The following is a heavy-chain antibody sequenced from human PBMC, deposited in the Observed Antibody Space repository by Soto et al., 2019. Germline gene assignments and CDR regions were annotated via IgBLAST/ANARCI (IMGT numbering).Heavy chain of an antibody. CDR1: AYRFTSYG. V-gene: IGHV1-18*01. CDR3: ARDRDSSYRSGPAY. J-gene: IGHJ4*02. D-gene: IGHD6-19*01. CDR2: ISAYNGNT. Sequence: GXAVKVSCAASAYRFTSYGFTWVRQAPGQGLEWMGWISAYNGNTNYAQKFQGRVTMTTDTPTSTVYMELRSLRSDDTAVYFCARDRDSSYRSGPAYWGQGALVTVSS.